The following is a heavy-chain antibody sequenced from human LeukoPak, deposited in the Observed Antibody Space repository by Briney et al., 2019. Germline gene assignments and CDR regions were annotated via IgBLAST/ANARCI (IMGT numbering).Heavy chain of an antibody. Sequence: ASVKVSCKASGYTFTSYYMHWVRQAPGQGLEWMGIINPSGGSTSYAQKFQGRVTMTRDTSTSTVYMELSSLRSEDTAVYYCATGSGNQGYYYYYMDVWGKGTTVTVSS. CDR3: ATGSGNQGYYYYYMDV. D-gene: IGHD1-26*01. CDR1: GYTFTSYY. V-gene: IGHV1-46*01. J-gene: IGHJ6*03. CDR2: INPSGGST.